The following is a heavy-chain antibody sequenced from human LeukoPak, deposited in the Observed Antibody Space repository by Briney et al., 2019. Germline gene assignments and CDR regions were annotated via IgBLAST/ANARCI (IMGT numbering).Heavy chain of an antibody. CDR2: IDTKGTRT. CDR1: GFIFSSYG. V-gene: IGHV3-23*01. CDR3: VKEVVATIPPL. J-gene: IGHJ4*02. D-gene: IGHD5-12*01. Sequence: GGSLRLSCAASGFIFSSYGIHWVRQAPGKGLQWVSGIDTKGTRTYYADSVKGRFSISRDNSKNTLFLQMNSLRVEDTAVYYCVKEVVATIPPLWGQGILVTVSS.